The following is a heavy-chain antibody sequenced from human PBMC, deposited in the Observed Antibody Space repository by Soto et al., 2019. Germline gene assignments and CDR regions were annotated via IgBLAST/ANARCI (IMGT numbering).Heavy chain of an antibody. CDR2: INPNSGGT. Sequence: GASVKVCCKASGYTFTGHYMQWMPQTPGQGLEWMGWINPNSGGTTYAQKFQGRVTMTRDTSISTAYMELSRLRSDDTAVYYCARDDGSGSYYFGYWGQGTLVAVSS. CDR1: GYTFTGHY. CDR3: ARDDGSGSYYFGY. V-gene: IGHV1-2*02. J-gene: IGHJ4*02. D-gene: IGHD3-10*01.